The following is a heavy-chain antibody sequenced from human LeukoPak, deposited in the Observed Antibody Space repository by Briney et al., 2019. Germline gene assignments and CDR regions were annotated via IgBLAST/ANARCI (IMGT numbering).Heavy chain of an antibody. CDR2: INPNSGGT. Sequence: ASVKVSCKASGYTFTGYYMHWVRQAPGQGLEWMGWINPNSGGTNYAQKFQGRVTMTRDTSISTAYMELSRLRSDGTAVYYCARDSLSNRTSWYYTSYAMAVWGQGTTVTVSS. V-gene: IGHV1-2*02. J-gene: IGHJ6*02. CDR3: ARDSLSNRTSWYYTSYAMAV. CDR1: GYTFTGYY. D-gene: IGHD6-13*01.